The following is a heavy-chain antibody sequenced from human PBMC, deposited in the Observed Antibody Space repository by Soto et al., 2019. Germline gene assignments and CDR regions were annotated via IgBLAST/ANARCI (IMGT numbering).Heavy chain of an antibody. CDR1: GYTFTSYY. Sequence: QVQLEQSGAEVKKPGASMKVSCQASGYTFTSYYIHWVRQAPGQGLEWMGVSHVGPDTTMYAQKFQGRVTMTRDTSTSTVYMELSSLISEDTAVYYCARVWGPAMVRGKNGMDVWGQGTTVTVSS. CDR3: ARVWGPAMVRGKNGMDV. V-gene: IGHV1-46*01. D-gene: IGHD3-10*01. J-gene: IGHJ6*02. CDR2: SHVGPDTT.